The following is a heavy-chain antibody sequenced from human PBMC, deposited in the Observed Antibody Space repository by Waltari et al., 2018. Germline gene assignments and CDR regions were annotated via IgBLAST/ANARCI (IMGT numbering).Heavy chain of an antibody. V-gene: IGHV4-34*01. CDR1: GGSFSGYY. CDR2: INHSGST. D-gene: IGHD1-26*01. Sequence: QVQLQQWGAGLLKPSETLSLTCAVYGGSFSGYYWSWIRQPPGQGLEWIGEINHSGSTNYNPSLKSRVTISVDTSKNQFSLKLSSVTAADTAVYYCARGGVTSQGWELRGGFDYWGQGTLVTVSS. CDR3: ARGGVTSQGWELRGGFDY. J-gene: IGHJ4*02.